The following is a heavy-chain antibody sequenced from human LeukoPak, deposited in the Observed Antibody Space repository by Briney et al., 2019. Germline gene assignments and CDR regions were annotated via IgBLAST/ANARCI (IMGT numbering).Heavy chain of an antibody. V-gene: IGHV3-43D*03. CDR1: GFTLSSYA. CDR3: AKDGNGYGEQVYYYYYYMDV. D-gene: IGHD4-17*01. J-gene: IGHJ6*03. CDR2: ISWDGGST. Sequence: PGGSLRLSCAASGFTLSSYAMHWVRQAPGKGLEWVSLISWDGGSTYYADSVKGRFTISRDNSKNSLYLQMNSLRPEDTALYYCAKDGNGYGEQVYYYYYYMDVWGKGTTVTVSS.